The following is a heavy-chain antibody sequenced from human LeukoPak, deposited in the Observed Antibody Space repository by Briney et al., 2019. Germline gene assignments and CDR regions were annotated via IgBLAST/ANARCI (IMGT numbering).Heavy chain of an antibody. CDR1: GGSISSYY. CDR3: ARDALAGYGYDWFDP. V-gene: IGHV4-59*01. J-gene: IGHJ5*02. Sequence: SETLSLTCTVSGGSISSYYWSWIRQPPGKGLEWIGYIDYSGSTNYNPSLKSRVTISVDTSKNQFSLKLSSVTAADTAVYYCARDALAGYGYDWFDPWGQGTLVTVSS. D-gene: IGHD5-18*01. CDR2: IDYSGST.